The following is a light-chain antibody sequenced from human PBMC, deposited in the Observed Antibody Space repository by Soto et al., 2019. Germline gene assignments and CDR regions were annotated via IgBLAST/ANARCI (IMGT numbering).Light chain of an antibody. CDR3: QQYNNWPT. J-gene: IGKJ1*01. Sequence: EIVLTQSPGTLSLSPGERATLSCSASQSVSSSYLAWYQQKPGQAPRLLIYGASSRATGIPDRFSGSGSGTDFTLTISSLQSEDFAVYYCQQYNNWPTFGQGTKVDIK. V-gene: IGKV3-20*01. CDR2: GAS. CDR1: QSVSSSY.